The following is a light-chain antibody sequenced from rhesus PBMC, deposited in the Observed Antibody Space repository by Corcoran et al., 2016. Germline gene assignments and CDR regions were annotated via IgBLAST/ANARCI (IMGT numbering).Light chain of an antibody. CDR3: QQYYSSPFT. CDR1: QSLLYSSNNKNY. Sequence: DIVMTQSPDSLAVSLGERVTINCKSSQSLLYSSNNKNYLAWYQQKPGQAPNLLIYWAYTRESGFPNRVRGRGFVTDFTLTISGLQAEDVAVYYCQQYYSSPFTFGPGTKLDIK. J-gene: IGKJ3*01. CDR2: WAY. V-gene: IGKV4-1*01.